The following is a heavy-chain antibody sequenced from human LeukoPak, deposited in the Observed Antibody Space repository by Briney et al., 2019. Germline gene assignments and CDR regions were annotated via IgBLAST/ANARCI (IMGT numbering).Heavy chain of an antibody. Sequence: GGSLRLSCAASGFTFSSYAMHWVRQAPGKGLEYVSAISSDGGITYYANSVRGRFTISRDNSRNTLYLQMGSLRADDMAAYYCARLLGATSGLSVDYWGQGTLVTVSS. CDR2: ISSDGGIT. CDR1: GFTFSSYA. D-gene: IGHD1-26*01. V-gene: IGHV3-64*01. CDR3: ARLLGATSGLSVDY. J-gene: IGHJ4*02.